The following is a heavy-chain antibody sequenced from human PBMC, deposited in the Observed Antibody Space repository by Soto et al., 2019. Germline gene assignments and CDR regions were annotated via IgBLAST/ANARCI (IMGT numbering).Heavy chain of an antibody. CDR3: ARGPSSYYDSSGYLGS. CDR2: IIPIFGTA. V-gene: IGHV1-69*06. Sequence: QVQLVQSGAEVKKPGSSVKVSCKASGGTFSSYAISWVRQAPGQGLEWMGGIIPIFGTANYAQKFQGRVTITADKSTSTAYMELSSLRSEDTAVYYCARGPSSYYDSSGYLGSWGQGTLVTVSS. CDR1: GGTFSSYA. J-gene: IGHJ5*02. D-gene: IGHD3-22*01.